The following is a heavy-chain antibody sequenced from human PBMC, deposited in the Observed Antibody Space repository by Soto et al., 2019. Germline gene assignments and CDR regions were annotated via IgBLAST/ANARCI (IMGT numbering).Heavy chain of an antibody. CDR3: AKDGGVVAGTTNFDY. J-gene: IGHJ4*02. D-gene: IGHD6-19*01. CDR1: GFTFSSYA. V-gene: IGHV3-23*01. CDR2: ISGSGGST. Sequence: VQLLESGGGLVQPGGSLRLSCAASGFTFSSYAMSWVRQAPGKGLEWVSAISGSGGSTYYADSVKGRFTITRDNSNNMLYLQMNSLSAEDTAVYYCAKDGGVVAGTTNFDYFGQGTLVTVSS.